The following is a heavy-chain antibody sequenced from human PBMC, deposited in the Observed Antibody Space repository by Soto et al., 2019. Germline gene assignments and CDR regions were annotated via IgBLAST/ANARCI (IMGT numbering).Heavy chain of an antibody. J-gene: IGHJ4*02. V-gene: IGHV1-69*13. D-gene: IGHD2-21*01. Sequence: SVKVSCKASGGTFSSNASSWVRQAPGQGLEWMGGIIPIFGTANYAQKFQGRVTITADESTSTAYMELSSLRSEDTAVYYCAREGSAYCGCDCYGYWGQGTLVTVSS. CDR2: IIPIFGTA. CDR1: GGTFSSNA. CDR3: AREGSAYCGCDCYGY.